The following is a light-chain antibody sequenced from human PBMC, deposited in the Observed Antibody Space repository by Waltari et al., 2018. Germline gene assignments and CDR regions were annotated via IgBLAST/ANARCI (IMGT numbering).Light chain of an antibody. CDR1: QSVSNY. CDR3: QQRASWPNT. J-gene: IGKJ2*01. V-gene: IGKV3-11*01. CDR2: GTY. Sequence: EIVLTQSPATLSLSPWEGATLSCRASQSVSNYLAWYQQKPGQAPRLLIYGTYNRATGIPARFSGSGSGTDFTLTISSLEPEDFAVYYCQQRASWPNTFGQGTKLEIK.